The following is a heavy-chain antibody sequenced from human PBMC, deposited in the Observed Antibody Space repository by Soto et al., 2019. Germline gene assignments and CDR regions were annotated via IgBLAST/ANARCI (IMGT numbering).Heavy chain of an antibody. D-gene: IGHD3-16*01. V-gene: IGHV3-30*03. CDR1: GLAFGTIA. CDR2: VSPEVGNK. J-gene: IGHJ6*02. Sequence: PGGPRRLSCAPSGLAFGTIARHWVRQPPGKGPEWVAAVSPEVGNKDYADSGEGRFTISKDNSKNTLYMQMNSVRAEDTAVYSCDNGGEAAANDDYYYYGMDVWGQGTTVTVSS. CDR3: DNGGEAAANDDYYYYGMDV.